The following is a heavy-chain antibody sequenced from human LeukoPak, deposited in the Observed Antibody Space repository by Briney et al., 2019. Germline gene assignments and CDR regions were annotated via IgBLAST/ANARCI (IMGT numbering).Heavy chain of an antibody. CDR3: AKDPSTVVSGFDY. CDR1: GFTFSSYG. CDR2: ISYDGSNK. D-gene: IGHD4-23*01. V-gene: IGHV3-30*18. Sequence: GGSLRLSCAASGFTFSSYGMHWVRQAPGKGLEGVAVISYDGSNKYYADSVKGRFTISRDNSKNTLYLQMNSLRAEDTAVYYCAKDPSTVVSGFDYWGQGTLVTVSS. J-gene: IGHJ4*02.